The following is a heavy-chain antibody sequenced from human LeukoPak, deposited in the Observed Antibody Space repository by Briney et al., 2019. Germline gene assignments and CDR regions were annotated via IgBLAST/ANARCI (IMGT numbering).Heavy chain of an antibody. Sequence: GGSLRFSCAASGFTFSSYAMHWVRQAPGKGLEWVAVISYDGSNKYYADSVKGRFTISRDNSKNTLYLQMNSLRVEDTAVYYCARDLGSSGWDIDYWGQGALVTVSS. V-gene: IGHV3-30-3*01. CDR1: GFTFSSYA. CDR2: ISYDGSNK. J-gene: IGHJ4*02. D-gene: IGHD6-19*01. CDR3: ARDLGSSGWDIDY.